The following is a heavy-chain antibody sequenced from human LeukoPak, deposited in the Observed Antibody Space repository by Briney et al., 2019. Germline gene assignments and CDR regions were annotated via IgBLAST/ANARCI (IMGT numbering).Heavy chain of an antibody. CDR1: GFTFSSYS. V-gene: IGHV3-21*01. CDR2: ISSSSSYI. D-gene: IGHD2-21*01. J-gene: IGHJ4*02. CDR3: ASFPLYHARDLDY. Sequence: GVSLRLSCAASGFTFSSYSMNWVGQAPGNGLEWVSSISSSSSYIYYADSVKGRFTISRDNAKNSLYLQMNSLRAEDTAVYYCASFPLYHARDLDYWGQGTLVTVSS.